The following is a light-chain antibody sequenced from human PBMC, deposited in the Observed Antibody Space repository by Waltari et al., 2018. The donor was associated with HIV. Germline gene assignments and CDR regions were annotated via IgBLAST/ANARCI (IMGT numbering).Light chain of an antibody. CDR1: SLRSYY. Sequence: SSELTQDPAVSVALGQTVRITCQGDSLRSYYASWYQQKPGQAPVLVIYGKNTRPSGVPHRFAASSSGTAASLTIRGAQAEDEADYYCNSRDTSGNHQVFGGGTTLTVL. CDR2: GKN. V-gene: IGLV3-19*01. J-gene: IGLJ2*01. CDR3: NSRDTSGNHQV.